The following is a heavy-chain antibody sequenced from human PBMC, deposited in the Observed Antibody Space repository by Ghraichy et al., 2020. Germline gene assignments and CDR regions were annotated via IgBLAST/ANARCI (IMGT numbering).Heavy chain of an antibody. CDR1: GFTFSSYA. D-gene: IGHD1-26*01. Sequence: GGSLRLSCAASGFTFSSYAMSWVRQAPGKGLEWVSAISGSGGSTYYADSVKGRFTISRDNSMNTLYLQMNSLRAEDTAVYYCAKAKGWDNMIAAFDIWGQGTMVTVSS. V-gene: IGHV3-23*01. CDR2: ISGSGGST. CDR3: AKAKGWDNMIAAFDI. J-gene: IGHJ3*02.